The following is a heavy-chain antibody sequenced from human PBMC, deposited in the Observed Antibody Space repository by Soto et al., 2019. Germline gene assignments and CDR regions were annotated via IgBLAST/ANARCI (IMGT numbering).Heavy chain of an antibody. V-gene: IGHV3-66*01. Sequence: EVQLVESGGGLVQPGGSLRLSCAASGFTVSSNYMSWVRQAPGKGLEWVSVIYSGGSTYYADSVKGRFTISRDNSKNTLYLRMNGLRAEDTAVYYCASDVVVVAATPGADYGMDVWGQGNTVTVSS. CDR2: IYSGGST. CDR1: GFTVSSNY. CDR3: ASDVVVVAATPGADYGMDV. D-gene: IGHD2-15*01. J-gene: IGHJ6*02.